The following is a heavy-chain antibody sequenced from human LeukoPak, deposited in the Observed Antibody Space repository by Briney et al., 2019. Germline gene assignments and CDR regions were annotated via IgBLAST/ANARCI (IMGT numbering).Heavy chain of an antibody. Sequence: GESLKISCKGSGYSFTNYWIGWVRQMPGKGLEWMGIIYFGDSDTIYSPSFQGQVTISADRSISTAYLQRSSLKASDTAMYYCASRRGVGAPDGLDIWGQGTMVSVSS. V-gene: IGHV5-51*01. CDR2: IYFGDSDT. CDR1: GYSFTNYW. CDR3: ASRRGVGAPDGLDI. J-gene: IGHJ3*02. D-gene: IGHD1-26*01.